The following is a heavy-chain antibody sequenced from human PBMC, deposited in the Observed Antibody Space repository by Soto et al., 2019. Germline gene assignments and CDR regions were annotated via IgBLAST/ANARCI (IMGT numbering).Heavy chain of an antibody. CDR3: GRGASGSYRLDY. CDR2: INGDGTGT. Sequence: EVQLVESGGGLVQPGGSLRLSCEASGFTFSNYWMHWVRQAPGKGLVWVSRINGDGTGTNYADSVKGQFTISRDNAKNTLYLQMNSLRAGDTAVYYCGRGASGSYRLDYWGQGTLVTVSS. D-gene: IGHD3-10*01. CDR1: GFTFSNYW. J-gene: IGHJ4*02. V-gene: IGHV3-74*01.